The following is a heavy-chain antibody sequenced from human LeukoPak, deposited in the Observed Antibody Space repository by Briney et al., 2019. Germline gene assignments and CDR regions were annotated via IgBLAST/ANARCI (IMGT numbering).Heavy chain of an antibody. V-gene: IGHV1-18*01. CDR2: ISAYNGNT. CDR1: GYTFTSYG. J-gene: IGHJ5*02. CDR3: ARDPEGTYSGSYEGDWFDP. D-gene: IGHD1-26*01. Sequence: ASVKVSCKASGYTFTSYGISWVRQAPGQGLEWMGSISAYNGNTNYAQKVQGRVTMTTDTSTSTAYMELRSLRSDDTAVYYCARDPEGTYSGSYEGDWFDPWGQGTLVTVSS.